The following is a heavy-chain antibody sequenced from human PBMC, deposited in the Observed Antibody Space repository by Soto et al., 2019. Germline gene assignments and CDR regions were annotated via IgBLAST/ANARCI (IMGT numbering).Heavy chain of an antibody. D-gene: IGHD2-2*01. CDR3: ARASTYCSRTSCLSY. J-gene: IGHJ4*02. CDR2: ISSSSGTI. CDR1: GFTFSSYS. V-gene: IGHV3-48*01. Sequence: EVQLVESGGGLVQPGGSLRLSCAASGFTFSSYSMNWVRHAPGKGLEWVSYISSSSGTIYYADSVKGRFTISRDNAENSLYLQMNSLRAEDTAVYYCARASTYCSRTSCLSYWGQGTLVTVSS.